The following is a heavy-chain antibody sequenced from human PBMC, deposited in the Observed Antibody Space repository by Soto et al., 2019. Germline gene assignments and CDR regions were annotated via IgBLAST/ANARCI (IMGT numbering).Heavy chain of an antibody. CDR2: IIPIFGTA. CDR3: ASHYDSSGYYYRGLDY. J-gene: IGHJ4*02. D-gene: IGHD3-22*01. CDR1: GGTFSSYA. Sequence: QVQLVQSGAEVKKPGYSVKVSCKASGGTFSSYAISWVRQAPGQGLEWMGGIIPIFGTADYAQKFQGRVTITADESTSTAYMELSSLRSEDTAVYYCASHYDSSGYYYRGLDYWGQVTLVTVSS. V-gene: IGHV1-69*12.